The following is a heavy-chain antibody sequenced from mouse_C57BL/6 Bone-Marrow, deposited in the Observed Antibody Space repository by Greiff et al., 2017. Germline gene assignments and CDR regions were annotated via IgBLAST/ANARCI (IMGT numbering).Heavy chain of an antibody. CDR3: TTHYYGFAY. J-gene: IGHJ3*01. D-gene: IGHD1-2*01. Sequence: VQLQQSGAELVRPGASVKLSCTASGFNIKDDYMHWVKQRPEQGLEWIGWIDPENGDTEYASKFQGKATITADTSSSTAYLQLSSLTSEDTAVYYCTTHYYGFAYWGQGTLVTVSA. CDR2: IDPENGDT. CDR1: GFNIKDDY. V-gene: IGHV14-4*01.